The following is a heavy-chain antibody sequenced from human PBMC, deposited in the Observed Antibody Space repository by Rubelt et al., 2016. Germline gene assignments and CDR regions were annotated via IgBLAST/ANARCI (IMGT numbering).Heavy chain of an antibody. Sequence: QVQLVESGGGVVQPGRSLRLSCAASGFTFSSYAMHWVRQAPGKGLEWVAVISYDGSNKNYADSVKGRFTISRDNSKNTLYLEMNSLRAEDTAVYYCARVYSSGWPDYWGQGTLVTVSS. CDR2: ISYDGSNK. J-gene: IGHJ4*02. CDR1: GFTFSSYA. D-gene: IGHD6-19*01. CDR3: ARVYSSGWPDY. V-gene: IGHV3-30*04.